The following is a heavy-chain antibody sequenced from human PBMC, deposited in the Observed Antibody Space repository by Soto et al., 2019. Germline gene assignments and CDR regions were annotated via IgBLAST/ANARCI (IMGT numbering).Heavy chain of an antibody. Sequence: QVQLVQSGAEVKKSGASVKVSCKASRYTFTSYDINWVRQATGQGLEWMGWMNPNSGNTGYAQKFQGRITMTRNTSTNTAYMELSSLRSEDTAVYHCARGQEVWWNAGPLGLHGLDVWGQGTTVTVSS. V-gene: IGHV1-8*01. CDR1: RYTFTSYD. J-gene: IGHJ6*02. CDR2: MNPNSGNT. D-gene: IGHD3-16*01. CDR3: ARGQEVWWNAGPLGLHGLDV.